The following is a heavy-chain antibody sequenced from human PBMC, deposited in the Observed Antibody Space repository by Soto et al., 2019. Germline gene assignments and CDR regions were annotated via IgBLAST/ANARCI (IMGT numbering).Heavy chain of an antibody. CDR1: GFSFSNYA. Sequence: QVHLVESGGDVVQPGRSLRLSCEVSGFSFSNYAMHWVRQAPGKGLEWVAVISYDGITKYYAGSVKGRFTISRDNPENTLFLQMNSLRDEDTAVYYCARQHDNKSTWYRFGYWGQGTLVTVSS. CDR2: ISYDGITK. J-gene: IGHJ4*02. V-gene: IGHV3-30-3*01. CDR3: ARQHDNKSTWYRFGY. D-gene: IGHD6-13*01.